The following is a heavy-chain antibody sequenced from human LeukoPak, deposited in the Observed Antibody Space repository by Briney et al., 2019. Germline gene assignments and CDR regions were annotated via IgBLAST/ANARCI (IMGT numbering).Heavy chain of an antibody. CDR2: MYDSGST. V-gene: IGHV4-38-2*02. Sequence: SETLSLTCTFSGYSISSVYYWGWIRQPPGKGLEWIGSMEWIGSMYDSGSTYYNPSLKSRVTISVDTSKNQFSLKLSSVTAADTAVYYCARSTWIQLWLYGSAPYYFDYWGQGTLVTVSS. J-gene: IGHJ4*02. CDR1: GYSISSVYY. CDR3: ARSTWIQLWLYGSAPYYFDY. D-gene: IGHD5-18*01.